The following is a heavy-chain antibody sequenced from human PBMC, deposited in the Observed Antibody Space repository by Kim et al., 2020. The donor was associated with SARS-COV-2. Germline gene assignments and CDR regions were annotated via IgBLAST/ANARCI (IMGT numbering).Heavy chain of an antibody. V-gene: IGHV4-39*07. CDR3: ARSPTPYYHDSSGYYLFDY. J-gene: IGHJ4*02. D-gene: IGHD3-22*01. Sequence: SRVTISVDTSKNQFSLKLTSVTAADTAVYYCARSPTPYYHDSSGYYLFDYWGQGTLVTVSS.